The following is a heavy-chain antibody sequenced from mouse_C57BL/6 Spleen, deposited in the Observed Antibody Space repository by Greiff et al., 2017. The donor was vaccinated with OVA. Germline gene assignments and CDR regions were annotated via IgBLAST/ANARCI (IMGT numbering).Heavy chain of an antibody. Sequence: VQLVESGAELVKPGASVKLSCKASGYTFTAYTIHWVKQRSGQGLEWIGWFYPGSGSIKYNEKFKDQATLTADKSSSTVYMELSILTSEDTAVEFCARHEGSLIYDGYYDYWGQGTTLTVSS. CDR3: ARHEGSLIYDGYYDY. CDR2: FYPGSGSI. CDR1: GYTFTAYT. D-gene: IGHD2-3*01. V-gene: IGHV1-62-2*01. J-gene: IGHJ2*01.